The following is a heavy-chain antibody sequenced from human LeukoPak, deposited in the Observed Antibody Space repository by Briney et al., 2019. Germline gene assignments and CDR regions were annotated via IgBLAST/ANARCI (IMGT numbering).Heavy chain of an antibody. Sequence: GASVKVSCKASGYTFTGYYMHWVRQAPGQGLEWMGWINPNSGGTNYAQKFQGRVTMTRDTSISTAYMELSRLRSDDTAVYYCARVVEGEYDYGDYGWFDPWGQGTLVTVSS. CDR1: GYTFTGYY. D-gene: IGHD4-17*01. V-gene: IGHV1-2*02. CDR2: INPNSGGT. CDR3: ARVVEGEYDYGDYGWFDP. J-gene: IGHJ5*02.